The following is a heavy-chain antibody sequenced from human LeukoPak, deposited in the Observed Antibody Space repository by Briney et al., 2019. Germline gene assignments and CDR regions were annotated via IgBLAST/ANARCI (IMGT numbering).Heavy chain of an antibody. V-gene: IGHV1-24*01. CDR2: FDPEDGET. CDR3: ATTPPHVGATNAMYYFDY. J-gene: IGHJ4*02. CDR1: GYTLTELS. D-gene: IGHD1-26*01. Sequence: ASVKVSCKVSGYTLTELSMHWVRPPPGKGLAWTGGFDPEDGETIYAQKFQGRVTMTEDTSTDTAYMELSSLRSEDTAVYYCATTPPHVGATNAMYYFDYWGQGTLVTVSS.